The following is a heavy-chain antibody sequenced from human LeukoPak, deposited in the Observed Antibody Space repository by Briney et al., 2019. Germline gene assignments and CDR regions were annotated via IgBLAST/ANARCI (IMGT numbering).Heavy chain of an antibody. CDR3: ARRLQFNWFDP. CDR2: INPSGGST. CDR1: GYTVTIYY. D-gene: IGHD4-11*01. Sequence: EASVTVSCKASGYTVTIYYMHWVRQAPGQGLEWMGIINPSGGSTSYAQKFQGRVTMTRDTSTSTVYMELSSLRSEDTAVYYCARRLQFNWFDPWGQGTLVTVSS. J-gene: IGHJ5*02. V-gene: IGHV1-46*01.